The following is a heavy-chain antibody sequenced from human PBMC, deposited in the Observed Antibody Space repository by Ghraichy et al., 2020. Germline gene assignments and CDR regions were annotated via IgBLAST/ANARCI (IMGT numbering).Heavy chain of an antibody. J-gene: IGHJ6*03. CDR3: ARLGAGVTARDYQIDV. CDR2: ITSLSEHI. D-gene: IGHD6-6*01. V-gene: IGHV3-21*01. CDR1: DFTFSNYA. Sequence: GGSLRLSCAASDFTFSNYAMNWVRQAPGKGLEWVSCITSLSEHIYYADSVKGRFTISRDNAKNSLYLQMNSLRAEDTAVYYCARLGAGVTARDYQIDVWGKGTPVTVSS.